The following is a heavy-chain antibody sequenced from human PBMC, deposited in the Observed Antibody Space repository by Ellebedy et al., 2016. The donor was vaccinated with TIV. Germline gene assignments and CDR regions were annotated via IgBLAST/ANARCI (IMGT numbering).Heavy chain of an antibody. D-gene: IGHD1-7*01. CDR3: AKTVVSTGNTGYDAFDI. Sequence: PGGSLRLSCAASGIKFSSYWMSWVRQAPGKGLEWVANINQEGSEKNYVDSVKGRFTISRDNAKNSLYLQMNSLRAEDTAVYYCAKTVVSTGNTGYDAFDIWGQGTVVTVSS. CDR1: GIKFSSYW. CDR2: INQEGSEK. V-gene: IGHV3-7*03. J-gene: IGHJ3*02.